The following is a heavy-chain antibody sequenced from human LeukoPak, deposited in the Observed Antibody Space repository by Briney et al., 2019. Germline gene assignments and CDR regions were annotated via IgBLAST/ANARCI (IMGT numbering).Heavy chain of an antibody. J-gene: IGHJ2*01. CDR2: IWYDGSNK. CDR1: GFTFSSYG. CDR3: AREYNWYFDL. D-gene: IGHD5-12*01. V-gene: IGHV3-33*01. Sequence: VGSLKLSCAASGFTFSSYGMHWVRQAPGKGLEWVAVIWYDGSNKYYADSVKGRFTISRDNSKNTLYLQMNSLRAEDTAVYYCAREYNWYFDLWGRGTLVTVSS.